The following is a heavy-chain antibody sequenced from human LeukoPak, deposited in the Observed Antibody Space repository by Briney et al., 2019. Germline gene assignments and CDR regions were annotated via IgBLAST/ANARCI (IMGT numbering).Heavy chain of an antibody. J-gene: IGHJ4*02. Sequence: ASVKVSCKVSGYTLTELSMHWVRQAPGKGREGMGGFDPEVGKTIYAQKFQGRVTMTEDTSTDTAYMELSSLRAEDTAVYYCAKDWEYCSGGSCRTYGGLDYWGQGTLVTVSS. CDR1: GYTLTELS. CDR3: AKDWEYCSGGSCRTYGGLDY. D-gene: IGHD2-15*01. V-gene: IGHV1-24*01. CDR2: FDPEVGKT.